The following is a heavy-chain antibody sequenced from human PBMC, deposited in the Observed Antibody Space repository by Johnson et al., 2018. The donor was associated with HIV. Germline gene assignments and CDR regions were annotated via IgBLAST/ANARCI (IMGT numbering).Heavy chain of an antibody. J-gene: IGHJ3*02. D-gene: IGHD6-19*01. V-gene: IGHV3-13*01. CDR1: GFTFSSYD. Sequence: VQLVESGGGLVQPGGSLRLSCAASGFTFSSYDMHWVRQATGKGLEWVSAIGTAGDTYYPGSVKGRFTISRENAKNSLYLHMNSLRAGDTAVYYCARAAVAAPSAFDIWGQGTMVIVSS. CDR2: IGTAGDT. CDR3: ARAAVAAPSAFDI.